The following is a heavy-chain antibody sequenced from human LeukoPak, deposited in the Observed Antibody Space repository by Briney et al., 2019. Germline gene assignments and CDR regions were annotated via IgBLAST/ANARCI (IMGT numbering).Heavy chain of an antibody. Sequence: PGGSLRLSCAAFGFTFSSYWMSWVRQAPGKGPEWVAHIKQDASQEDHVDSVKGRFTISRDNAKNSLYLQMNSLRAEDTAVYYCARGVVYPTWSGPHWSDYWGQGTLVTVSS. J-gene: IGHJ4*02. V-gene: IGHV3-7*01. CDR1: GFTFSSYW. CDR3: ARGVVYPTWSGPHWSDY. D-gene: IGHD3-3*01. CDR2: IKQDASQE.